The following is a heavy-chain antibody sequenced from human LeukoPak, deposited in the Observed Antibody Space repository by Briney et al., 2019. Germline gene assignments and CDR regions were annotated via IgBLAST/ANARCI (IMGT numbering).Heavy chain of an antibody. D-gene: IGHD1-26*01. Sequence: GGSLRLSCAASGFTFSSYAMSWVRQAPGKGLEWVSAISGSGGSTYYADSVKGRFTISRDNSKNTLYLQMNSLRAEDTALYYCAKDRLSVGPIVFSGPYYFDYWGQGTLVTVSS. J-gene: IGHJ4*02. CDR3: AKDRLSVGPIVFSGPYYFDY. CDR2: ISGSGGST. CDR1: GFTFSSYA. V-gene: IGHV3-23*01.